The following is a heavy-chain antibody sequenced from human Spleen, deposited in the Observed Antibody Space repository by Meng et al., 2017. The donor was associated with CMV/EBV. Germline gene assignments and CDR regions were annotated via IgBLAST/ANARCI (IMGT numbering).Heavy chain of an antibody. CDR2: INHSGST. V-gene: IGHV4-34*01. CDR3: ASAYCSSTSCYYSDY. CDR1: GGSFSGYY. J-gene: IGHJ4*02. Sequence: SETLSLTCAVYGGSFSGYYWSWIRQPPGKGLEWIGEINHSGSTNYNPSLKSRVTISVDTSKNQFSLKVSSVTAADTAVYYCASAYCSSTSCYYSDYWGQGTLVTVSS. D-gene: IGHD2-2*01.